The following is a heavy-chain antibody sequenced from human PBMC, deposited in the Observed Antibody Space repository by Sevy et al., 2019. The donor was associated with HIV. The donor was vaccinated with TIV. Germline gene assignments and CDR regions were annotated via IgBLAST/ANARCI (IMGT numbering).Heavy chain of an antibody. J-gene: IGHJ4*02. CDR3: AGDSDGSGHYYADYFDY. CDR1: GYTFTTYP. CDR2: ISTYSGET. Sequence: ASVKVSCKASGYTFTTYPIGWVRQAPGQGLEWMGWISTYSGETRDAQKFQGRATMTTDTSTSTAYLELRSLGSDDTAVYYCAGDSDGSGHYYADYFDYWGQGTLVTVSS. D-gene: IGHD3-22*01. V-gene: IGHV1-18*01.